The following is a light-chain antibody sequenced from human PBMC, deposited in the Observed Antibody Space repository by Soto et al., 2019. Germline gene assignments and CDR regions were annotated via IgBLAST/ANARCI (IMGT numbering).Light chain of an antibody. Sequence: QSALAQPASVSGSPGQSITISCTGTSSDVGGYNYVSWYQQHPGKAPKLLIYEVSNRPSGVSNRFSGSKSGNTASLTISGLQAEDEADDYCSAYTSSTTGDFGTGTKVIVL. J-gene: IGLJ1*01. CDR3: SAYTSSTTGD. CDR1: SSDVGGYNY. V-gene: IGLV2-14*01. CDR2: EVS.